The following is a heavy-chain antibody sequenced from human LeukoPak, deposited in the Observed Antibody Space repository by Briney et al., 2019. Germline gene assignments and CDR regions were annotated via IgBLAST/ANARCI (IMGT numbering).Heavy chain of an antibody. D-gene: IGHD6-19*01. J-gene: IGHJ4*02. CDR2: IRFDGINQ. Sequence: GGSLRLSCSASGFTFSNYGMHWVRQAPGKGLQWVAFIRFDGINQYCADSVKGRFSISRDDSKNTLYLQMNSLRVDDTAVYYCTKDPTAGPGTGIYFDYWGQGTLVTVSS. CDR1: GFTFSNYG. CDR3: TKDPTAGPGTGIYFDY. V-gene: IGHV3-30*02.